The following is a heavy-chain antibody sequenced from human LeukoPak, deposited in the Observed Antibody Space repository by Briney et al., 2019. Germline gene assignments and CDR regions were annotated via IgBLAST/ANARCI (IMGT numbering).Heavy chain of an antibody. V-gene: IGHV3-23*01. CDR1: GLTGSHNY. J-gene: IGHJ6*02. CDR2: ISGSGGST. Sequence: GGSLRLPCAASGLTGSHNYVSWVRQAPGKGLEWVSAISGSGGSTYYADSVKGRFTISRDNSKNTLYLQMNSLRAEDTAVYYCAKDPLQHFYGMDVWGQGTTVTVSS. CDR3: AKDPLQHFYGMDV. D-gene: IGHD3-3*02.